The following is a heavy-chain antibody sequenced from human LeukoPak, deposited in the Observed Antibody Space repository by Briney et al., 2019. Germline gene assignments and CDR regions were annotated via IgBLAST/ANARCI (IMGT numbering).Heavy chain of an antibody. J-gene: IGHJ4*02. CDR2: MNSDGAIT. CDR1: GFAFSSAW. V-gene: IGHV3-74*01. Sequence: GGSLRLSCTASGFAFSSAWMHWVRQAPGKGLVWVSRMNSDGAITRHAESVKGRLTISRDNAKNTLYLQMNSLRADDTAVYYWARGHDNGASFLPNWAQGPLATVPP. CDR3: ARGHDNGASFLPN. D-gene: IGHD4/OR15-4a*01.